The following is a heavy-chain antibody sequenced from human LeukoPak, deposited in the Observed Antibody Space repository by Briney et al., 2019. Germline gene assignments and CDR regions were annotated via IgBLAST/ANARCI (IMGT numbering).Heavy chain of an antibody. J-gene: IGHJ4*02. D-gene: IGHD3-3*01. V-gene: IGHV4-39*01. CDR2: IFYRGNT. CDR1: GGSISTNNYY. CDR3: ARHGYDVLSGLFDY. Sequence: TPSETLSLTCTVSGGSISTNNYYWGWIRQPPGKGLEWIGSIFYRGNTYYNPSLKSRVTISIDTSKDQFSLKLTSVTAADTAIFYCARHGYDVLSGLFDYWGQGSLVTVSP.